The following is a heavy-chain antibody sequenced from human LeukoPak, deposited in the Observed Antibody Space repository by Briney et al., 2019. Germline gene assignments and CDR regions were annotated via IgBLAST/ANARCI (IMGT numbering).Heavy chain of an antibody. CDR1: GIIFSSYA. D-gene: IGHD1-26*01. Sequence: PGGSLRLSCAASGIIFSSYAMSWVRQAPGKGLEWVSGISGSGGSTYYADSVKGRFTISRDNSKNTLYLQMNSLRAEDTAVYYCAKDGRQSARVDAFDIWGQGTMVTVSS. CDR3: AKDGRQSARVDAFDI. CDR2: ISGSGGST. V-gene: IGHV3-23*01. J-gene: IGHJ3*02.